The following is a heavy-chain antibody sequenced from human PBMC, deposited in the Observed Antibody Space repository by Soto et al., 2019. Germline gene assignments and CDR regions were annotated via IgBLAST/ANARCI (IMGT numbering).Heavy chain of an antibody. D-gene: IGHD6-19*01. Sequence: SVKVSCKASGGTFSSYAISCVRQAPGQGLEWMGGIIANYGTTNYAQKFQGRVTITTDASTSTAYMELRSLRSDDTAVYYCARDLGYSSASGWFDPWGQGTLVTVSS. CDR1: GGTFSSYA. CDR3: ARDLGYSSASGWFDP. J-gene: IGHJ5*02. CDR2: IIANYGTT. V-gene: IGHV1-69*05.